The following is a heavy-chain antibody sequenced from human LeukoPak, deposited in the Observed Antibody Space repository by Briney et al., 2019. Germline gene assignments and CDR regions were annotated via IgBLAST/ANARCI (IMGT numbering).Heavy chain of an antibody. V-gene: IGHV3-23*01. Sequence: SGGSLRLPCAASGFTFSSYAMSWVRQAPGKGLEWVSAISGSGGSTYYADSVKGRFTISRDNSKNTLCLQMNSLRGEDTAVYYCAKDFRIGYSAHFDYWGQGALVTVSS. D-gene: IGHD2-21*01. CDR2: ISGSGGST. J-gene: IGHJ4*02. CDR1: GFTFSSYA. CDR3: AKDFRIGYSAHFDY.